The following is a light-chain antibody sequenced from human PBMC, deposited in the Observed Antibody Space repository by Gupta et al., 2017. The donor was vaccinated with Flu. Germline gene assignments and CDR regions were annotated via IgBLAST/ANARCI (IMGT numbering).Light chain of an antibody. CDR3: GAWDDSLSGYV. Sequence: QSVFTQPPSASGTPGQRVTIACAGTSSNIGRDYVYWYQQLPGMAPKLLIYRGNPRPPGVPGRFSGSKSGASASLAISGLRSEEQADYFCGAWDDSLSGYVFGPGTKVSVL. CDR1: SSNIGRDY. V-gene: IGLV1-47*01. J-gene: IGLJ1*01. CDR2: RGN.